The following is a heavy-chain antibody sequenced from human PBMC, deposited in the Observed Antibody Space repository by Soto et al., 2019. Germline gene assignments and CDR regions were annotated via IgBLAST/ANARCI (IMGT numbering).Heavy chain of an antibody. D-gene: IGHD3-10*01. V-gene: IGHV2-5*02. CDR3: ARYYGSGSYFDY. Sequence: QITLKESGPPLVKPTQTLTLTCTFSGFSLSTSGVGVGWIRQPPGKALEWLALIYWDDDKRYSPSLKSRLTITKDTSKNQVVLTMTNMVPVDTATYYCARYYGSGSYFDYWGQGTLVTVSS. CDR1: GFSLSTSGVG. CDR2: IYWDDDK. J-gene: IGHJ4*02.